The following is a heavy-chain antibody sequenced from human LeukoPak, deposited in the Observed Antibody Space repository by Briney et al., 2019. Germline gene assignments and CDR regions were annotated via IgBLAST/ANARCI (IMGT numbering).Heavy chain of an antibody. J-gene: IGHJ3*02. V-gene: IGHV4-34*01. CDR2: GSESGGT. CDR3: ARLIRGVRVPAANRIVSAFDI. CDR1: GGSLNGHY. D-gene: IGHD2-2*01. Sequence: SETLSLTCAVSGGSLNGHYWSWIRQPPGKGLEWIGEGSESGGTKFNPSLKSRVTISADTSKNQFSLKVKSVTAADTAVYYCARLIRGVRVPAANRIVSAFDIWGQGTMVTVSS.